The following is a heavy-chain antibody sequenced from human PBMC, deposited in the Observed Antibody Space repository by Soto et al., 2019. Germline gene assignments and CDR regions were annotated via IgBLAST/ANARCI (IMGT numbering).Heavy chain of an antibody. Sequence: PSETLSLTCTVSGGSISSSSYYWGWIRQPPGKGLEWIGSIYYSGSTYYNPSLKSRVTISVDTSKNQFSLKLSSVTAADTAVYYCARHRYFFDSSGYYYPFVYWCQGTLVTV. CDR3: ARHRYFFDSSGYYYPFVY. J-gene: IGHJ4*02. D-gene: IGHD3-22*01. CDR1: GGSISSSSYY. CDR2: IYYSGST. V-gene: IGHV4-39*01.